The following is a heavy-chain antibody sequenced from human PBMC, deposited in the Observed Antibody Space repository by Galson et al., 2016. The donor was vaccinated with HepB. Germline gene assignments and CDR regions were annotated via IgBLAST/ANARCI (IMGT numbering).Heavy chain of an antibody. Sequence: SLRLSCAASGFIFRTSGMHWVRQAPGKGLEWVAVLFSGGRRPSSAASVKGRFPLSSDNSTTTVDRQMNSLRAEDTAVYYCARDLFGFYYDSDERLDYWGQGTLVTVSS. CDR1: GFIFRTSG. CDR3: ARDLFGFYYDSDERLDY. V-gene: IGHV3-33*01. J-gene: IGHJ4*02. CDR2: LFSGGRRP. D-gene: IGHD3-22*01.